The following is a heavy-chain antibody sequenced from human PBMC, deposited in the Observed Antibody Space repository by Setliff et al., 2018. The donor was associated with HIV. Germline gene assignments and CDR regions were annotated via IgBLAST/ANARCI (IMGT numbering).Heavy chain of an antibody. D-gene: IGHD2-21*02. CDR3: ARPSGAYCGGDCYGAFDI. Sequence: LSLTCAVYGGSFSGYYWSWIRQPPGKGLEWIGEINHSGSTNYNPSLKSRVTISVDTSKNQFSLKLSSVTAADTAVYYCARPSGAYCGGDCYGAFDIWGQGTMVTVSS. CDR2: INHSGST. V-gene: IGHV4-34*01. CDR1: GGSFSGYY. J-gene: IGHJ3*02.